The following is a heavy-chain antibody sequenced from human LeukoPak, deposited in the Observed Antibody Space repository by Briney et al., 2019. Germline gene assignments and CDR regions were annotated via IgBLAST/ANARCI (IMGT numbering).Heavy chain of an antibody. CDR2: IYYSGST. Sequence: PSETLSLTCTVSGGSISSGDYYWSWIRQPPGKGLEWIGYIYYSGSTYYNPSLKSRVTISVDTSKNQFSLKLSSVTAADTAMYYCAREDPSSTSLDYWGQGTLVTVSS. CDR1: GGSISSGDYY. V-gene: IGHV4-30-4*01. D-gene: IGHD2-2*01. CDR3: AREDPSSTSLDY. J-gene: IGHJ4*02.